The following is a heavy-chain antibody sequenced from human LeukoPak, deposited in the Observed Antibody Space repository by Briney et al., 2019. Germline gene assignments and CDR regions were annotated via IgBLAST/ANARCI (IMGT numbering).Heavy chain of an antibody. J-gene: IGHJ4*02. Sequence: GRPLRLPCAASGFSFSSYGMHWVRQAPGKGLEWVAVISYDGSNKFYADSVKGRFTISRDNSKNTLYLQMNSLRAEDTAVYYCAKGFYWGQGTLVTVSS. CDR2: ISYDGSNK. V-gene: IGHV3-30*18. CDR3: AKGFY. CDR1: GFSFSSYG.